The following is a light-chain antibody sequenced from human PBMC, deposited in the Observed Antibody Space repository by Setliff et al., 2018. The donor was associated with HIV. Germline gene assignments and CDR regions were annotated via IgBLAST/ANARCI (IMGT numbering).Light chain of an antibody. V-gene: IGLV2-23*02. Sequence: QSVLAQPASVSGSPGQSITISCTGTSSNVGNYNLVSWYQQHPGNAPKLIVYEVDKRPSGVSSRFSGSKPGNTASLAISGLQAEDEADYYCCSYAGSSTFIFGGGTKVTVL. CDR3: CSYAGSSTFI. CDR1: SSNVGNYNL. CDR2: EVD. J-gene: IGLJ2*01.